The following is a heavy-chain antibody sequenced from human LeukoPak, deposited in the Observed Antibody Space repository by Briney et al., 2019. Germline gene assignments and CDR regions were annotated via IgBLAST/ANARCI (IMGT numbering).Heavy chain of an antibody. Sequence: ALVKVSCKASGGTFSSYAISWVRQAPGQGLEWMGGIIPIFGTANYAQKFQGRVTITADESTSTAYMELSSLRSEDTAVYYCARGHYDSSGYYDLDYWAREPWSPSPQ. CDR2: IIPIFGTA. J-gene: IGHJ4*02. D-gene: IGHD3-22*01. CDR1: GGTFSSYA. CDR3: ARGHYDSSGYYDLDY. V-gene: IGHV1-69*13.